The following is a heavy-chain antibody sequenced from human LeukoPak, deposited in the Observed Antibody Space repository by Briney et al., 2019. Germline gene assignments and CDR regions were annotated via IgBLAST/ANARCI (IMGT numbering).Heavy chain of an antibody. CDR2: IYYSGST. J-gene: IGHJ4*02. CDR1: GGSISSSSYY. V-gene: IGHV4-39*01. Sequence: SETLSHTCTVSGGSISSSSYYWGWIRQPPGKGLEWIGNIYYSGSTYYNPSLKSRVTISVDTSKNQFSLKLSSVTAADTAVYYCASLSRGSYTYDFDYWGQGTLVTVSS. D-gene: IGHD1-26*01. CDR3: ASLSRGSYTYDFDY.